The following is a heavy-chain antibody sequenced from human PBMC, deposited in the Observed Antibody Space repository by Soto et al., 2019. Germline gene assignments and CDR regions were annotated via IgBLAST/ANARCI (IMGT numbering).Heavy chain of an antibody. CDR1: GGSISSYY. CDR3: ARDGEKYYYDSSGYLGGYFDL. V-gene: IGHV4-4*07. J-gene: IGHJ2*01. CDR2: IYTSGST. Sequence: QVQLQESGPGLVKPSETLSLTCTVSGGSISSYYWSWIRQPAGQGLEWIGRIYTSGSTNYNPSLKSRVTMSVDTSKNQFSLKLSSVTAADTAVYYCARDGEKYYYDSSGYLGGYFDLWGRGTLVTVSS. D-gene: IGHD3-22*01.